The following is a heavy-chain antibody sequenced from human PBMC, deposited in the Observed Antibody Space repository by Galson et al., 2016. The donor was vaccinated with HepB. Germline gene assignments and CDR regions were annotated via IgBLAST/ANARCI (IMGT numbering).Heavy chain of an antibody. CDR3: VRDPYGGYVY. D-gene: IGHD4/OR15-4a*01. J-gene: IGHJ4*02. CDR1: GFTFSSDY. V-gene: IGHV3-7*01. Sequence: SLRLSCAASGFTFSSDYMLWARQAPGKGLEWVANINRDGSTKNYADSVRGRFTISRDNAQNSLYLQMNSLRVEDTAVYYCVRDPYGGYVYWGQGTLVTVSS. CDR2: INRDGSTK.